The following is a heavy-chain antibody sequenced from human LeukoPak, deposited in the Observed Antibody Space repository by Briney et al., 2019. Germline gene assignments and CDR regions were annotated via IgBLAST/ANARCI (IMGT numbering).Heavy chain of an antibody. CDR3: AKDRVSPGFNWFDP. CDR1: GVIISSYA. Sequence: GGSLRLSCAASGVIISSYAMSWVRQAPGKGLEWVSAINGRGDNTYCADFVKGRFTISRDNSKSTVYLQMNSLRTEDTAVYYCAKDRVSPGFNWFDPWGQGTLVTVSS. V-gene: IGHV3-23*01. D-gene: IGHD2/OR15-2a*01. J-gene: IGHJ5*02. CDR2: INGRGDNT.